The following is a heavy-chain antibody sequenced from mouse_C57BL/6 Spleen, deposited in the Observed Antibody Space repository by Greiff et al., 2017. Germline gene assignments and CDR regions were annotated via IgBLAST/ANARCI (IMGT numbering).Heavy chain of an antibody. CDR1: GFSFNTYA. CDR2: IRSKSNNYAT. D-gene: IGHD4-1*01. Sequence: EVQLVESGGGLVQPKGSLKLSCAASGFSFNTYAMNWVRQAPGKGLEWVARIRSKSNNYATYYADSVKDRFTISRDDSESMLYLQMNNLKTEDTAMYYCVGQFSDNWEVSYYDVWGTGTTVTVSS. J-gene: IGHJ1*03. CDR3: VGQFSDNWEVSYYDV. V-gene: IGHV10-1*01.